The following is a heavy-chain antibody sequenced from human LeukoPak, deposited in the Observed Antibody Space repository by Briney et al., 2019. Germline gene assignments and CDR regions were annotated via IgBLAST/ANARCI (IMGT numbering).Heavy chain of an antibody. CDR1: GSTFSTYG. J-gene: IGHJ4*02. D-gene: IGHD4-11*01. V-gene: IGHV3-30*18. Sequence: GRSQRLSCAPSGSTFSTYGMHWVRQAPGNGLEWVAVILYDGSNEYYADSVKGRFTISRDNSKNTLYLQMNSLRDEDTALYYCAKDPGDYSNYRFYFDYWGQGTLVTVSS. CDR2: ILYDGSNE. CDR3: AKDPGDYSNYRFYFDY.